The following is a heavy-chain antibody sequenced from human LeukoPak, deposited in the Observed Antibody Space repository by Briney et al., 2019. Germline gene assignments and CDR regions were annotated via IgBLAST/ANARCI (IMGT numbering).Heavy chain of an antibody. J-gene: IGHJ4*02. V-gene: IGHV3-43*01. Sequence: GGSLRLSCAASGFTFDDYAMHWVRQAPGKGLEWVSLINWAGATTYSADSVKGRFTISRDNSKNSLYLQMNCLRTEDTALYYCAKDMGMTTITGGFDFWGQGTLVTVSS. D-gene: IGHD4-11*01. CDR3: AKDMGMTTITGGFDF. CDR2: INWAGATT. CDR1: GFTFDDYA.